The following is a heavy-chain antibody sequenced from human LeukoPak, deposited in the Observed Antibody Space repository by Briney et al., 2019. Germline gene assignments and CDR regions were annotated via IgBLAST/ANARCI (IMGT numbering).Heavy chain of an antibody. J-gene: IGHJ4*02. CDR2: ISSSSSTI. CDR3: ARASLCVKLLLLWHY. CDR1: GFTFSSYS. D-gene: IGHD2-15*01. Sequence: GGSLRLSCAASGFTFSSYSMNWVRQAPGKGLEWVSYISSSSSTIYYADSVKGRFTISRDNAKNSLYLQMNSLRAEDTAVYYCARASLCVKLLLLWHYWGEGTRVTVSS. V-gene: IGHV3-48*01.